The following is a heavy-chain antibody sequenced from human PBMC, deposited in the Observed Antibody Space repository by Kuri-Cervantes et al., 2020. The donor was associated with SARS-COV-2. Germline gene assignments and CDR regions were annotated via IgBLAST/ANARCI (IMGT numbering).Heavy chain of an antibody. J-gene: IGHJ3*02. CDR1: GFTFSSYS. CDR3: ARDDGGRFFGKGAFDI. Sequence: GGSLRLSCAASGFTFSSYSMNWVRQAPGKGLEWVSSISSSSSYIYYADSVKGRFTISRDNAKNSLYLQMNSLRAEDTAVYYCARDDGGRFFGKGAFDIWGQGTMVTVSS. D-gene: IGHD3-3*01. V-gene: IGHV3-21*01. CDR2: ISSSSSYI.